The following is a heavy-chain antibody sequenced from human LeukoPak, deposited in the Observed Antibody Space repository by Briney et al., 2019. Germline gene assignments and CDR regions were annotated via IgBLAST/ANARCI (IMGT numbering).Heavy chain of an antibody. Sequence: GASVKVSCKASGYSFTNYAMNWVRQAPGQGLEWMGWINTKTGNPTYAQGFTGRFVFSLDTSVSTAYLQISSLKAEDTAVYYCARGLRFLEWLLPDYAFDIWGQGTMVTVSS. V-gene: IGHV7-4-1*02. CDR1: GYSFTNYA. CDR3: ARGLRFLEWLLPDYAFDI. D-gene: IGHD3-3*01. CDR2: INTKTGNP. J-gene: IGHJ3*02.